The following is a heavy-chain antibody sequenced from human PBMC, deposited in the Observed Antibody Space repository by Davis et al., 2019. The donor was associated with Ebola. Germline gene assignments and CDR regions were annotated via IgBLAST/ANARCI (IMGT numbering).Heavy chain of an antibody. V-gene: IGHV3-30*04. J-gene: IGHJ4*02. CDR3: ARAVFHEVLDY. Sequence: GESLKISCAASGFTFSNYAMHWVRQAPGKGLEWVAVVSHSERETFYADSVKGRFIISRDNSENTLYLQMNSLTADDTAVYYCARAVFHEVLDYWGQGTPVTVSS. CDR1: GFTFSNYA. D-gene: IGHD3-3*01. CDR2: VSHSERET.